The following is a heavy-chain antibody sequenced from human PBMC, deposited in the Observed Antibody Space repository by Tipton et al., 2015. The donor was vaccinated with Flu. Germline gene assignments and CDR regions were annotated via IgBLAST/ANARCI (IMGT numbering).Heavy chain of an antibody. CDR3: ATRGPHIAAEY. Sequence: QSGPEVKKPGSSVKVSCKASGGTFSSYAISWVRQAPGQGLEWMGWISAYNGNTNYAQKLQGRVTMTTDTSTSTAYMELRSLRSDDTAVYYCATRGPHIAAEYWGQGTLVTVSS. J-gene: IGHJ4*02. D-gene: IGHD2-21*01. V-gene: IGHV1-18*01. CDR1: GGTFSSYA. CDR2: ISAYNGNT.